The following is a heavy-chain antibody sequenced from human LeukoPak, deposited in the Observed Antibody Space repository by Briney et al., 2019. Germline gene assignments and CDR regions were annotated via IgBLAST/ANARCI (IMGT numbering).Heavy chain of an antibody. Sequence: GESLKISCKGSGYRFTSYWIGWVRRMPGKGLEWMGIIYPGDSDTRYSPSFQGQVTISADKSISTAYLQWSSLKASDTAMYYCARQVVVITGTRYYFDYWGQGTLVTVSS. J-gene: IGHJ4*02. CDR3: ARQVVVITGTRYYFDY. CDR2: IYPGDSDT. D-gene: IGHD1-7*01. CDR1: GYRFTSYW. V-gene: IGHV5-51*01.